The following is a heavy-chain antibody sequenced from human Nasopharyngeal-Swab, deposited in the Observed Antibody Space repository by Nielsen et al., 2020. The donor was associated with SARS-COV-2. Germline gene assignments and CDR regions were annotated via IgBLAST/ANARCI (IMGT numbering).Heavy chain of an antibody. CDR3: ARDLGGAAAGTDY. Sequence: GGSLRLSCAASGFTFSSYAMYWVRQAPGKGLEWVAVIWYDGSNKYYADSVKGRFTISRDNSKNTLYLQMNSLRAEDTAVYYCARDLGGAAAGTDYWGQGTLVTVSS. CDR2: IWYDGSNK. J-gene: IGHJ4*02. D-gene: IGHD6-13*01. V-gene: IGHV3-33*08. CDR1: GFTFSSYA.